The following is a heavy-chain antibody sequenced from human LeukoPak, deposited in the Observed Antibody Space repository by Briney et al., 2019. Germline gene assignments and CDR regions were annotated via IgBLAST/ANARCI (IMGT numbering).Heavy chain of an antibody. CDR3: VRGSADTPMAPIFY. J-gene: IGHJ4*02. D-gene: IGHD5-18*01. Sequence: ASVKVSCKASGYTFASYGITWVRQAPGQGLEWMGWISGYKGNTKYVQKLQGRVTMTTDTSTSTAYMELRSLRSDDTALYYCVRGSADTPMAPIFYWGQGTLVTVSS. V-gene: IGHV1-18*01. CDR2: ISGYKGNT. CDR1: GYTFASYG.